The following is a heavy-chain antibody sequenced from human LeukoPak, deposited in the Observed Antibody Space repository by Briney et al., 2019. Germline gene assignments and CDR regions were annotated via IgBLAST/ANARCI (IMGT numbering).Heavy chain of an antibody. V-gene: IGHV3-23*01. J-gene: IGHJ4*02. CDR1: GFTFSSYA. D-gene: IGHD2-15*01. CDR3: AREYCSGGSCYRRQYYFDY. Sequence: PGGSLRLSCAASGFTFSSYAMSWVRQAPGKGLEWVSAITASGDSTYYADSVKGRFTISRDNSKNTLYLGMNSLRVEDTAVYYCAREYCSGGSCYRRQYYFDYWGQGTLVTVSS. CDR2: ITASGDST.